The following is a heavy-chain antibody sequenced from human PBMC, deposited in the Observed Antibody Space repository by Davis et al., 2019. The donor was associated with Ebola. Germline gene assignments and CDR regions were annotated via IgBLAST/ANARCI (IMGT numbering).Heavy chain of an antibody. CDR2: INPDTGDT. J-gene: IGHJ6*02. D-gene: IGHD3/OR15-3a*01. V-gene: IGHV1-18*04. CDR3: ASGTGRGGLDV. Sequence: AASVKVSCKASGYSFTNYGISWVRQAPGQGLEWMGWINPDTGDTNFAQKFVGRVTMTRDSSISTAYMELRSLRSDDTAVYYCASGTGRGGLDVWGQGTTGTVSS. CDR1: GYSFTNYG.